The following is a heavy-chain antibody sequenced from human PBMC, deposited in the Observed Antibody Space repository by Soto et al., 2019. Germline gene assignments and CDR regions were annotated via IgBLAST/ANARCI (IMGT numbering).Heavy chain of an antibody. V-gene: IGHV3-23*01. Sequence: GGSLRLSCAASGFTFSSYAMSWVRQAPGKGLEWVSAISGSGGSTYYADSVKGRFTISRDNSKNTLYLQMNSLRAEDTAVYYCAKDKSGFYYDSSGYFPDAFDIWGQGTMVTVSS. CDR2: ISGSGGST. D-gene: IGHD3-22*01. CDR1: GFTFSSYA. CDR3: AKDKSGFYYDSSGYFPDAFDI. J-gene: IGHJ3*02.